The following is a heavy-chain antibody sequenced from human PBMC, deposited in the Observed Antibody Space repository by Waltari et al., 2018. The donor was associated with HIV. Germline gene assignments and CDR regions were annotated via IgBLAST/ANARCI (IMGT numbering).Heavy chain of an antibody. CDR1: GGSISSGGYY. Sequence: QVQLQESGPGLVKPSQTLSLTCTVSGGSISSGGYYWSWIRQHPGKGLEWIGYIYYSGSTYYNPAPKSRVTISVDTSKNQFSLKLSSVTAADTAVYYCAREGAQGSARIKGKAYNWFDPWGQGTLVTVSS. V-gene: IGHV4-31*03. CDR2: IYYSGST. J-gene: IGHJ5*02. D-gene: IGHD6-13*01. CDR3: AREGAQGSARIKGKAYNWFDP.